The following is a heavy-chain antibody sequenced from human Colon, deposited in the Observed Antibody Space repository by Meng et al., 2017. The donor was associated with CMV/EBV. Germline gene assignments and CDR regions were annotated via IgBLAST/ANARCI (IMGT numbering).Heavy chain of an antibody. V-gene: IGHV3-21*01. D-gene: IGHD2/OR15-2a*01. Sequence: GGSLRLSCAASGFNLNTYSMNWLRQAPGRGLEWVASISISNSYIYYADSVKGRFTISRDNAKNSSSLHMNSLRAEDTAIYYCAAEYRLLNTPYFEYWGQGTVVTVSS. J-gene: IGHJ4*02. CDR2: ISISNSYI. CDR1: GFNLNTYS. CDR3: AAEYRLLNTPYFEY.